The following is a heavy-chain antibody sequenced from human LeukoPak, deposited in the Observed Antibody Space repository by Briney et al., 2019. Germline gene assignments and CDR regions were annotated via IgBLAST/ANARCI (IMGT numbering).Heavy chain of an antibody. Sequence: GGSLRLSCAASGITFSSYAMSWVRQAPGKGLEWVSAISGSGGSTYYADSVKGRFTISRDNSKDTLYLQMNSLRAEDTAVYYCANGVYNLLYGDSYYFDYWGQGTLVTVSS. CDR3: ANGVYNLLYGDSYYFDY. J-gene: IGHJ4*02. CDR2: ISGSGGST. D-gene: IGHD4-17*01. CDR1: GITFSSYA. V-gene: IGHV3-23*01.